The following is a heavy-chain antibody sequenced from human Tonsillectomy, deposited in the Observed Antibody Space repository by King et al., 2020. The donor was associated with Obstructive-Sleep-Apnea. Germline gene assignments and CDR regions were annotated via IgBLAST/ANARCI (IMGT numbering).Heavy chain of an antibody. CDR1: GYTFTSYD. V-gene: IGHV1-8*01. D-gene: IGHD4-17*01. J-gene: IGHJ4*02. CDR3: ARVGRYGDYFDY. CDR2: MNPNNGNT. Sequence: VQLVESGAEVKKPGASVKVSCKASGYTFTSYDVNWVRQATGQVLEWMGWMNPNNGNTGYEQKFQGRVTMTRNTSISTAYMELSSLRSEDTAVYYCARVGRYGDYFDYWGQGTLVTVSS.